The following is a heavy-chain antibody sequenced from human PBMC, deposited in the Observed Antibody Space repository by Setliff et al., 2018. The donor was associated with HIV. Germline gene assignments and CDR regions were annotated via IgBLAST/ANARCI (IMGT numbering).Heavy chain of an antibody. Sequence: PSETLSLTCAVYGGSFSGYYWSWIRQPPGKGLEWIGEINHSGSTNYNPSLKSRVTMSVDASKNLVSLNLNSVTAADTAIYYCARGVARQVVIDRWFDPWGQGTPVTVSS. CDR3: ARGVARQVVIDRWFDP. J-gene: IGHJ5*02. D-gene: IGHD2-21*01. V-gene: IGHV4-34*01. CDR2: INHSGST. CDR1: GGSFSGYY.